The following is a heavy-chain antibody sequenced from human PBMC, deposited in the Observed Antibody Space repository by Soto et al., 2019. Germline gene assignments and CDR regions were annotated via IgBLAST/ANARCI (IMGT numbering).Heavy chain of an antibody. J-gene: IGHJ6*02. D-gene: IGHD2-21*02. V-gene: IGHV3-23*01. CDR2: ISGSGGST. CDR3: AKDRAIGGNSVYYYYYGMDV. Sequence: EVQLLESGGGLVQPGGSLRLSCAASGFTFSSYAMSWVRQAPGKGLEWVSAISGSGGSTYYADSVKGRFTISRDNSKNTLYLQMNSLRAEDTAVYYCAKDRAIGGNSVYYYYYGMDVWGQGTTVTVSS. CDR1: GFTFSSYA.